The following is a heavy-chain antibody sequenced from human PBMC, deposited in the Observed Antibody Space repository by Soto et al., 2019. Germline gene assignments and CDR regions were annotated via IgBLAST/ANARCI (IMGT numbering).Heavy chain of an antibody. D-gene: IGHD3-16*01. CDR3: AMLITVSPRDTDFDY. V-gene: IGHV3-74*01. CDR1: GFTFSSYW. J-gene: IGHJ4*02. Sequence: PGGSLRLSCAASGFTFSSYWMHWVRQAPGKGLVWVSRINSDGSSTSYADSVKGRFTISRDNSKNTLYLQMNSLRAEDTAVYYCAMLITVSPRDTDFDYWGQGTLVTVSS. CDR2: INSDGSST.